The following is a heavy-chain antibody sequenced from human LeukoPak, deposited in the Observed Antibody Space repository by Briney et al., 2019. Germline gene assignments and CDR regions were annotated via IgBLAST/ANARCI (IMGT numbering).Heavy chain of an antibody. CDR3: ARGAYYYGSGSYYNRLYGMDV. Sequence: SETLSLTCAVYGGSFSGYYWSWIRQPPGKGLEWIGEINHSGSTNYNPSLKSRVTISVDTSKNQFSLKLSSVTAADTAVYYCARGAYYYGSGSYYNRLYGMDVWAKGPRSPSPQ. CDR2: INHSGST. V-gene: IGHV4-34*01. CDR1: GGSFSGYY. D-gene: IGHD3-10*01. J-gene: IGHJ6*04.